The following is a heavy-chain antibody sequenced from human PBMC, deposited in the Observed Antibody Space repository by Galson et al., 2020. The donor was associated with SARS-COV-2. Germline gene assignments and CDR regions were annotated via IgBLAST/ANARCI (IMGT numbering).Heavy chain of an antibody. J-gene: IGHJ4*02. CDR3: ARATDLEPFDY. CDR2: IYKSGST. V-gene: IGHV4-30-2*01. Sequence: SETLSLTCAVSGASISSGGYSWSWIRQPPGTGLEWLGYIYKSGSTYYNPSLKSRVTISVDTSMNQFSLRLSSVTAADTAVYYCARATDLEPFDYWGQGILVTVSS. D-gene: IGHD1-1*01. CDR1: GASISSGGYS.